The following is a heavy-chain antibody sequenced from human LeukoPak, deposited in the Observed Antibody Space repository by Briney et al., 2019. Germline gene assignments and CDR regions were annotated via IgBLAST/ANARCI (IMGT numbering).Heavy chain of an antibody. CDR1: GYTFTSYG. Sequence: ASVKVSCKASGYTFTSYGISWVRQAPGQGLEWMGWISAYNGNTNYAQKLQGRVTMTTGTSTSTAYMELRSLRSDDTAVYYCARDEPIYGSGSYYGARRFDYWGQGTLVTVSS. V-gene: IGHV1-18*01. J-gene: IGHJ4*02. CDR3: ARDEPIYGSGSYYGARRFDY. CDR2: ISAYNGNT. D-gene: IGHD3-10*01.